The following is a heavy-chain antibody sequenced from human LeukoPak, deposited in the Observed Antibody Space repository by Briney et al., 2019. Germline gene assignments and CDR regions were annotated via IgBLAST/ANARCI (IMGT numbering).Heavy chain of an antibody. CDR2: ISDDGSNK. J-gene: IGHJ5*02. CDR3: ARDNYDISGYYVFDP. CDR1: GFTFSSYA. Sequence: PGRSLRLSCAASGFTFSSYAMHWVRQAPGKGLEWVAVISDDGSNKYYADSVKGRFTISRDNSKNTLYLQMNGLRAEDTAVYYCARDNYDISGYYVFDPWGQGTLVTVSS. D-gene: IGHD3-22*01. V-gene: IGHV3-30*03.